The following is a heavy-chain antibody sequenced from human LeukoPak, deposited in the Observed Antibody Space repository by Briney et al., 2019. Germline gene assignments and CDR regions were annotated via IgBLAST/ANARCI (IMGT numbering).Heavy chain of an antibody. J-gene: IGHJ4*02. V-gene: IGHV3-21*01. D-gene: IGHD2/OR15-2a*01. CDR2: ISRSSSYI. Sequence: GGSLRLSCAASGFTFSSYSMNWVRQAPGKGLEWVSSISRSSSYIYYADSVKGRFTISRDNAKNSLYLQMNSLRAEDTAVYYCARDLEYSHFFDYWGQGILVTVSS. CDR1: GFTFSSYS. CDR3: ARDLEYSHFFDY.